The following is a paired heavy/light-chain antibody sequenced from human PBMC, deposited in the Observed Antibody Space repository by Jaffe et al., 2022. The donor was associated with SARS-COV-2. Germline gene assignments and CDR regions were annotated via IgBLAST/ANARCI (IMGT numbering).Light chain of an antibody. Sequence: EIVLTQSPGTLSLSPGERATLSCRASQSVSSSYLAWYQQKPGQAPRLLIYGASSRATGIPDRFSGSGSGTDFTLTINRLEPEDFAVYYCQQYGSSPYTFGQGTKLEIK. J-gene: IGKJ2*01. CDR3: QQYGSSPYT. CDR1: QSVSSSY. V-gene: IGKV3-20*01. CDR2: GAS.
Heavy chain of an antibody. V-gene: IGHV3-48*01. CDR3: ARALGSGRHAFDI. CDR1: GFTFSTYS. CDR2: ISSSSSAI. D-gene: IGHD3-10*01. J-gene: IGHJ3*02. Sequence: EVQLVESGGGLVQPGGSLRLSCAASGFTFSTYSMNWVRQAPGKGLEWISYISSSSSAIYYPDSVKGRFTISRDSAKNSLYLQMNSLRAEDTAVYYCARALGSGRHAFDIWGQGTMVTVSS.